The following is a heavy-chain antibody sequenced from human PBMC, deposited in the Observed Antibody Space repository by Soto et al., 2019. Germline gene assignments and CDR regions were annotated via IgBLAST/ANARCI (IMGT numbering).Heavy chain of an antibody. CDR3: ARARIDY. Sequence: EVQLVESGGGLVQPGGSLRLSCAVSGFIFSDYWMIWVRQAPGKGLEWVATISPEGSEKYYVDSLKGRFTISRDNAKNSLYLQMISLRAEDTALYYCARARIDYWGRGTLITVSS. CDR2: ISPEGSEK. J-gene: IGHJ4*02. CDR1: GFIFSDYW. V-gene: IGHV3-7*03.